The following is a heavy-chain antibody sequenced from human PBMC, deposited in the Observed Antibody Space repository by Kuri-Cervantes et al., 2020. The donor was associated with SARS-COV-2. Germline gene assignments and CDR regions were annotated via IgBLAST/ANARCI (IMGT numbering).Heavy chain of an antibody. CDR2: ISAYNGNT. CDR3: ARQNTTPQKHYYYYYMDV. CDR1: GYTFTSYG. V-gene: IGHV1-18*01. J-gene: IGHJ6*03. D-gene: IGHD1-1*01. Sequence: ASVKVSCKASGYTFTSYGISWVRQAPGQGLEWMGWISAYNGNTNYAQKLQGRVTMTTDTSTSTAYMELRSLRSDDTAVYYCARQNTTPQKHYYYYYMDVWGTGTTVTVSS.